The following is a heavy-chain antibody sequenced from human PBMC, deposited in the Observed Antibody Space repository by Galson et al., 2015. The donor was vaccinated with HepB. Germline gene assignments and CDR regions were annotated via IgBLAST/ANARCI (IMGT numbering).Heavy chain of an antibody. CDR3: ASLVRQGSSKDY. CDR2: TTNKANSYTT. D-gene: IGHD2-2*01. CDR1: GFTFSDYY. Sequence: SLRLSCAASGFTFSDYYMDWVRQAPGKGLEWVGRTTNKANSYTTQYDASVKGRFTISRDDSKNSLYLQMNSLTTDDTAMYYCASLVRQGSSKDYWGRGTLVTVSS. J-gene: IGHJ4*02. V-gene: IGHV3-72*01.